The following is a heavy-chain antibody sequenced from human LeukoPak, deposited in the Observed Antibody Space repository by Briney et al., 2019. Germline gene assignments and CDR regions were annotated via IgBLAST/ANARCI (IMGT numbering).Heavy chain of an antibody. D-gene: IGHD2-15*01. CDR1: GFTFSDYY. V-gene: IGHV3-11*01. CDR3: AKDHAVAATWFDP. Sequence: PGGSLRLSCAASGFTFSDYYMSWIRQAPGKGLEWVSYISSSARTYYADSVKGRFTMPRDNSKNTLYLQMDSLRAEDTAVYYCAKDHAVAATWFDPWGEGTLVTVSS. J-gene: IGHJ5*02. CDR2: ISSSART.